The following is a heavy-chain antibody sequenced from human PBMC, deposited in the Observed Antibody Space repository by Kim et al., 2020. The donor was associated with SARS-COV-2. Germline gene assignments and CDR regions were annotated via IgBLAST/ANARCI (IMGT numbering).Heavy chain of an antibody. CDR1: GTSITSYY. Sequence: SETLSLTCNVSGTSITSYYWSWIRQYPGKGLEWIGDLSSSGTATYNPSLESRLVISGDTSKNHFSLNVKSATAADTAIYFCAGHSATWGDYYDYWGRGTLVTVAS. D-gene: IGHD3-16*01. CDR2: LSSSGTA. J-gene: IGHJ4*02. V-gene: IGHV4-59*01. CDR3: AGHSATWGDYYDY.